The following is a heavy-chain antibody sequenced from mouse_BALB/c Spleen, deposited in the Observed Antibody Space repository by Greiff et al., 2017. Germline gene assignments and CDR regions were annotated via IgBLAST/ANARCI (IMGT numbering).Heavy chain of an antibody. D-gene: IGHD1-1*02. CDR1: GYSITSDYA. Sequence: DGQLQESGPGLVKPSQSLSLTCTVTGYSITSDYAWNWIRQFPGNKLEWMGYISYSGSTSYNPSLKSRISITRDTSKNQFFLQLNSVTTEDTATYYCARYGGTDNYFDYWGQGTTLTVSS. CDR2: ISYSGST. V-gene: IGHV3-2*02. J-gene: IGHJ2*01. CDR3: ARYGGTDNYFDY.